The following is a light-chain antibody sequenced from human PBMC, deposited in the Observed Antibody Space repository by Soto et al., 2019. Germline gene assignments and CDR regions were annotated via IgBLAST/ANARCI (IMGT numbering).Light chain of an antibody. CDR2: DVS. J-gene: IGLJ1*01. Sequence: QSVLTQPAFVSGSPGQSITISCTGTSSDVGGYKYVSWYQQHPGKAPKLMIYDVSNRPSGVSHRFSGSKSGDTASLTISGLQAEDEADYYCSSPTSSTTRIFGTGTKLTVL. CDR3: SSPTSSTTRI. V-gene: IGLV2-14*03. CDR1: SSDVGGYKY.